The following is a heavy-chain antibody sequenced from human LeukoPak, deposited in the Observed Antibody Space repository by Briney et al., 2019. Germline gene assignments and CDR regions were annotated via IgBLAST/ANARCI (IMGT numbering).Heavy chain of an antibody. J-gene: IGHJ6*02. V-gene: IGHV3-30*03. D-gene: IGHD2-2*01. CDR2: ISYDGSNK. CDR3: ARPSLGYCSSTSCRISNRGGYYYYGMDV. Sequence: PGGSLRLSCAASGFTFSSYSMNWVRQAPGKGLEWVAVISYDGSNKYYADSVKGRFTISRDNSKNTLYLQMNSLRAEDTAVYYCARPSLGYCSSTSCRISNRGGYYYYGMDVWGQGTTVTVSS. CDR1: GFTFSSYS.